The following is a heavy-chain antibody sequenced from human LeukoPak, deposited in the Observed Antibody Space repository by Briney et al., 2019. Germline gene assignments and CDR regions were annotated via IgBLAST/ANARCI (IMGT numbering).Heavy chain of an antibody. CDR1: GFTFSTYS. J-gene: IGHJ5*02. V-gene: IGHV3-48*04. CDR3: ARVHTSSYAADL. Sequence: GGSLRLSCAASGFTFSTYSIDWVRQAPWKGLEWISYISSSSTIDFADSVKGRFTISRDNARNSVYLQMNSLRAEDTAVYYCARVHTSSYAADLWGQGTLVTVSS. D-gene: IGHD3-22*01. CDR2: ISSSSTI.